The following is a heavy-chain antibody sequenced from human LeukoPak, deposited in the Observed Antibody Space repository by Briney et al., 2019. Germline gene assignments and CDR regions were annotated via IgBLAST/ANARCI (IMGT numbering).Heavy chain of an antibody. Sequence: GGSLRLSCVASGFTSSSYWMTWVRHAPGKGLGWVANIKTDGSLTYYVDSVKGRFTISRDNAKNSLYLQMNSLRAEDTDVYYCARDLNWETYWGQGTLVSVSS. V-gene: IGHV3-7*01. J-gene: IGHJ4*02. CDR1: GFTSSSYW. D-gene: IGHD7-27*01. CDR2: IKTDGSLT. CDR3: ARDLNWETY.